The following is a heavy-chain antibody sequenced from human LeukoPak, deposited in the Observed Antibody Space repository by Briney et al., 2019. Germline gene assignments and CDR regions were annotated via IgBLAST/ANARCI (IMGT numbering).Heavy chain of an antibody. CDR2: ISSSSSYI. J-gene: IGHJ4*02. V-gene: IGHV3-21*01. D-gene: IGHD2-2*01. CDR1: GFTFSSYS. CDR3: ASGGPVVVPATDY. Sequence: GGSLRLSCAASGFTFSSYSMNWVRQAPGKGLEWVSSISSSSSYIYYADSVKGRFTISRDNAKNSLYLQMNSLRAEDTALYYCASGGPVVVPATDYWGQGTLVTVSS.